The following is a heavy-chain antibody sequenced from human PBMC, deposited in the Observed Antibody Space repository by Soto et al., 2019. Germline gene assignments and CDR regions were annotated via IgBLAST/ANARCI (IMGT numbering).Heavy chain of an antibody. CDR3: TRETVAGITGLDY. Sequence: LRLSCAASGFNVGAFAVNWVRQAPGKGLEWVSGISVSDAFMYYADSVRGRFSISRDASENILYLQMNSLRVDDTALYYCTRETVAGITGLDYWGPGTLVTVSS. V-gene: IGHV3-23*01. CDR1: GFNVGAFA. D-gene: IGHD1-20*01. CDR2: ISVSDAFM. J-gene: IGHJ4*02.